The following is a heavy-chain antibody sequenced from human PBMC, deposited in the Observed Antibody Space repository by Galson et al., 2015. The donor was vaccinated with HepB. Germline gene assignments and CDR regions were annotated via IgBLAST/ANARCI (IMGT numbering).Heavy chain of an antibody. Sequence: PALVKPTQTLTLTCTFSGFSLTTIGVGVGWIRQPPGKALQWLALIYWDDDKRYSPSLKSRLTITKDTSKNQVVLTMTNMDPVDTATYYRARSRKWILGPFAMDVWGQGTSIIVSS. CDR3: ARSRKWILGPFAMDV. V-gene: IGHV2-5*02. D-gene: IGHD2-2*03. J-gene: IGHJ6*02. CDR1: GFSLTTIGVG. CDR2: IYWDDDK.